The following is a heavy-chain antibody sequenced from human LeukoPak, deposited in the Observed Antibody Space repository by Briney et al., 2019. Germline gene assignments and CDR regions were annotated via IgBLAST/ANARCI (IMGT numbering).Heavy chain of an antibody. D-gene: IGHD2-2*01. CDR1: GYTFTSYA. J-gene: IGHJ4*02. CDR2: INAGNGDT. V-gene: IGHV1-3*01. CDR3: GRPGYCSTTSCLTLDQ. Sequence: ASVKVPCKASGYTFTSYAIHWVRQAPGQRLEWMGWINAGNGDTKYSQKFQGRVTLTRDTSASTAYMELSSLRSEDTAVYYCGRPGYCSTTSCLTLDQWGQGTLVTVSS.